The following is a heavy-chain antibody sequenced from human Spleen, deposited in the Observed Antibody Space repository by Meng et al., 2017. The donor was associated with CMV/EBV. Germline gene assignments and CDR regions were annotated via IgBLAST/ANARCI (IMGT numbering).Heavy chain of an antibody. Sequence: GGSLRLSCAASGFTFSTSWMNWVRQPPGTGLEWVASIKPDGSEKYYVDSVKGRFPIYRDNARNSLYMPMNSLRAEDTAVYYCASWGRGAAAGSWGQGTLVTVSS. J-gene: IGHJ1*01. CDR1: GFTFSTSW. D-gene: IGHD6-13*01. V-gene: IGHV3-7*01. CDR2: IKPDGSEK. CDR3: ASWGRGAAAGS.